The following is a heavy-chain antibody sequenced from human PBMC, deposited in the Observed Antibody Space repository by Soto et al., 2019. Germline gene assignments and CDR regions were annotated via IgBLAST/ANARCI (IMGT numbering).Heavy chain of an antibody. V-gene: IGHV1-18*01. D-gene: IGHD3-22*01. CDR3: ARDRYYYDSSGYYLIDD. Sequence: ASVKVSCQASGYTFTSYGISWVRQAPGQGLEWMGWISAYNGNTNYAQKLQGRVTMTTDTSTSTAYMELRSLRSDDTAVYYCARDRYYYDSSGYYLIDDWGQGTLVTRLL. CDR1: GYTFTSYG. J-gene: IGHJ4*02. CDR2: ISAYNGNT.